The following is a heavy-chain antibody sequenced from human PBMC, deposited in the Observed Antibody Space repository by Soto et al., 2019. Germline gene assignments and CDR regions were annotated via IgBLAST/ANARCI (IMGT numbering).Heavy chain of an antibody. CDR3: ARDWGSDYGGLLDS. CDR2: ISGSGDST. CDR1: GFTFSSYA. V-gene: IGHV3-23*01. Sequence: GGSLRLSCAASGFTFSSYAMTWVRQAPGKGLEWVSGISGSGDSTYYADSVKGRFTISRDDFKNRLFLQMDSLRAEDTALYYCARDWGSDYGGLLDSWGQRTLVTVSS. J-gene: IGHJ4*02. D-gene: IGHD4-17*01.